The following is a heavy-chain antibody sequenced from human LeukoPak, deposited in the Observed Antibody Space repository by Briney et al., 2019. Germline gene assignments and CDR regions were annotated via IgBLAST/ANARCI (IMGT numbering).Heavy chain of an antibody. CDR2: ISAYNGNT. CDR3: ARDGVLRYSPPDY. CDR1: GSTFTSYG. D-gene: IGHD3-9*01. Sequence: ASVQVSCKASGSTFTSYGISWVRPAPGQGLEWMGWISAYNGNTNYAQKLEGRVTMTTDTSTSTAYMELRSLISDDTAVYYCARDGVLRYSPPDYWGQGTLVTVSS. J-gene: IGHJ4*02. V-gene: IGHV1-18*01.